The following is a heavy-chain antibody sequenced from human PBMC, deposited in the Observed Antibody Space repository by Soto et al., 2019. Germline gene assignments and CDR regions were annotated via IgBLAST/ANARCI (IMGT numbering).Heavy chain of an antibody. Sequence: GASVKVSCKASGYTFTNNDVSWVRQATGQGLEWMGWVNPGSGDTGYAQKFQGRLTMTRDISIATAYMELNSLTSEDTAIYYCARMHSFGSLNWFDPWGQGTLVTVSS. D-gene: IGHD5-18*01. J-gene: IGHJ5*02. V-gene: IGHV1-8*01. CDR3: ARMHSFGSLNWFDP. CDR2: VNPGSGDT. CDR1: GYTFTNND.